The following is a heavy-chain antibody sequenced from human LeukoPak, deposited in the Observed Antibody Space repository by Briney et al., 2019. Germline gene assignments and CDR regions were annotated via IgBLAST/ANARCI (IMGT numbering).Heavy chain of an antibody. J-gene: IGHJ5*02. CDR2: ICYSGST. D-gene: IGHD1-26*01. CDR3: ARGMADPGSYYFWFDP. V-gene: IGHV4-39*07. CDR1: GGSISSSSYY. Sequence: SETLSLTCTVSGGSISSSSYYWGWIRQPPGKGLEWIGSICYSGSTYYNPSLKSRVTISVDTSKNQFSLKLSSVTAADTAVYYCARGMADPGSYYFWFDPWGQGTLVTVSS.